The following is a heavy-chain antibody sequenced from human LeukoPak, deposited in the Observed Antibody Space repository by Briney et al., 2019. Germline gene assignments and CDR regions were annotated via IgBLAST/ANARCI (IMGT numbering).Heavy chain of an antibody. CDR1: GGSISSYY. J-gene: IGHJ4*02. CDR2: VYYNGNT. CDR3: ARHSDPTGQWGPPEK. V-gene: IGHV4-59*08. D-gene: IGHD1-14*01. Sequence: SETLSLTCTVSGGSISSYYWDWIRQPPGKGLEWIGYVYYNGNTNYNPSFKSRITISVDTSKNQFSLKLSSVAAADTAIYYCARHSDPTGQWGPPEKWGQGTLVTVSS.